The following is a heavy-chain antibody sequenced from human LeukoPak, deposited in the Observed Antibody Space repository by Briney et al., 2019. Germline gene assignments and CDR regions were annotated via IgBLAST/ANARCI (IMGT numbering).Heavy chain of an antibody. V-gene: IGHV3-48*01. D-gene: IGHD3-3*01. CDR1: GFTFSSYS. J-gene: IGHJ6*02. CDR2: ISSSSSTI. CDR3: ARDPVGFDSLYYYYGMDV. Sequence: GGSLRLSCAASGFTFSSYSMTWVRQAPGKGLEWVSYISSSSSTIYYADSVKGRFTISRDNAKNSLYLQMNSLRAEDTAVYYCARDPVGFDSLYYYYGMDVWGQGTTVTVSS.